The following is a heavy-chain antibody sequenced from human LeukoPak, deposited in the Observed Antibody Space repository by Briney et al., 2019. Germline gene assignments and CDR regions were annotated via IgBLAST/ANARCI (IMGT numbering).Heavy chain of an antibody. J-gene: IGHJ4*02. CDR2: MNPNSGNT. Sequence: ASVKVSCKASRSIFTRYIINGVGQATGQQGEWMGGMNPNSGNTCYGQKFQGRVTMTRNTSISTAYMELSSLRSEDTAVYYCARGKKLVVPAALPDYWGQGTLVTVSS. CDR3: ARGKKLVVPAALPDY. D-gene: IGHD2-2*01. V-gene: IGHV1-8*01. CDR1: RSIFTRYI.